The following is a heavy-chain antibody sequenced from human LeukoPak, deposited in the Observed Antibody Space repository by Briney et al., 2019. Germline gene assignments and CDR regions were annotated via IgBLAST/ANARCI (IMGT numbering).Heavy chain of an antibody. CDR3: ARPRYGSGNYYNENAFNI. V-gene: IGHV3-7*01. CDR2: INQDGSGK. Sequence: GGSLRLSCAASGFTFSSYWMSWVRQAPGKGLEWVAHINQDGSGKYYVDSVKGRFTISRDNAKNSLYLQMNSMKAEDTAVYYCARPRYGSGNYYNENAFNIWSQGTMVTVSS. CDR1: GFTFSSYW. J-gene: IGHJ3*02. D-gene: IGHD3-10*01.